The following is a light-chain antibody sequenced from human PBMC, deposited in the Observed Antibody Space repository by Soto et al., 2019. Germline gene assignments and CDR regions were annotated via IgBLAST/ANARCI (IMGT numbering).Light chain of an antibody. J-gene: IGKJ5*01. CDR3: QQYNSYSIP. V-gene: IGKV1-5*01. CDR2: DAS. CDR1: QSISSW. Sequence: DIQMTQSPSTLSASVGDRVTIACPASQSISSWLAWYQQKPGKAPKLLIYDASSLESGVPSRFSGSGSGTEFTLTISSLQPDYFATYHCQQYNSYSIPFGQGTRLEIK.